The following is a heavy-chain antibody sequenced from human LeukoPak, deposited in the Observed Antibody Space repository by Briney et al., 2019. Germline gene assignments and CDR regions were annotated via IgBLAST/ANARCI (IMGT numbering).Heavy chain of an antibody. D-gene: IGHD2-8*02. CDR1: GFTFSYYA. V-gene: IGHV3-23*01. J-gene: IGHJ4*02. Sequence: GGSLRLSCAASGFTFSYYAMSWVRQAPGRGLEWVSGISGSGASSDYADSVKGRFTISRDNSKNTLSLQMHSLRAEDTAVYYCAKGSTGGACYSDYWGQGTLVTVSS. CDR3: AKGSTGGACYSDY. CDR2: ISGSGASS.